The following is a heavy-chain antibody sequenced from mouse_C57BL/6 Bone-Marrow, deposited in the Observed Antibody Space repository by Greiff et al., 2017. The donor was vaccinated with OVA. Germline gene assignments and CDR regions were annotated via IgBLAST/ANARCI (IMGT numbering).Heavy chain of an antibody. CDR2: ISSGGSYT. D-gene: IGHD2-4*01. Sequence: VQLQQSGGDLVKPGGSLKLSCAASGFTFSSYGMSWVRQTPDKRLEWVATISSGGSYTYYPDSVKGRFTISRDNAKNTLYLQMSSLKSEDTAMYYCARQRGLRRFDYWGQGTTLTVSS. J-gene: IGHJ2*01. CDR3: ARQRGLRRFDY. CDR1: GFTFSSYG. V-gene: IGHV5-6*01.